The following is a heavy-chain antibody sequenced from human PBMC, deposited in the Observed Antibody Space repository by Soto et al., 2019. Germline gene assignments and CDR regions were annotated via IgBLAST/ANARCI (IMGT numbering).Heavy chain of an antibody. D-gene: IGHD6-6*01. CDR2: ISSNGGST. Sequence: GGAPKLSCAAPWFPFRSYSIDRVPPGPGEGLEYVSAISSNGGSTYYANSVKGRFTISRDNSKNTLYLQMGSLRAEDMAVYYCARVQTYSSSPYYFDYWGQGTLVTVSS. CDR1: WFPFRSYS. CDR3: ARVQTYSSSPYYFDY. J-gene: IGHJ4*02. V-gene: IGHV3-64*01.